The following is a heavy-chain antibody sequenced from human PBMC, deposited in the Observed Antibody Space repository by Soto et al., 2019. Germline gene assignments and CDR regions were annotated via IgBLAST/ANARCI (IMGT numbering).Heavy chain of an antibody. CDR2: ISSSSSTI. J-gene: IGHJ4*02. CDR3: ASTYYDILTGSPYFDY. CDR1: GFTFSSYS. Sequence: PGGSLRLSCAASGFTFSSYSMNWVRQAPGKGLEWVSYISSSSSTIYYADSVKGRFTISRDNAKNSLYLQMNSLRDEDTAVYYCASTYYDILTGSPYFDYWGQGILVTVAS. D-gene: IGHD3-9*01. V-gene: IGHV3-48*02.